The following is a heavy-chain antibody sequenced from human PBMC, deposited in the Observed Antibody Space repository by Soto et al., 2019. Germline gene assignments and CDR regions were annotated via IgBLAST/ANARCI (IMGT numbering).Heavy chain of an antibody. J-gene: IGHJ6*03. CDR1: GGSISSSSYS. D-gene: IGHD3-22*01. Sequence: HLQLQESGPGLVKPSDTLSLPCTVTGGSISSSSYSWGWIRQPHGKGLEWLGRIYSSGSTYYNPSHKTRVTLSVDTSKNKLARKRSSVPAADTAVYYSARHMYMVIGPDWYYYYYMDVWGNGTTVTVSS. V-gene: IGHV4-39*01. CDR3: ARHMYMVIGPDWYYYYYMDV. CDR2: IYSSGST.